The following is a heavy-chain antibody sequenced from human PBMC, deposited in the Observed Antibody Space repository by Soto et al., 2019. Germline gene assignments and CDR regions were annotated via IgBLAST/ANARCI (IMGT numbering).Heavy chain of an antibody. CDR2: IKSKTYGGTT. CDR3: TTDHPAVEYYYYYYYMDV. J-gene: IGHJ6*03. V-gene: IGHV3-15*01. CDR1: GFTFSNAW. Sequence: GGSLRLSCAASGFTFSNAWMSWVRQAPGKGLEWVGRIKSKTYGGTTDYAAPVKGRFTISREDSKNTLYLQMNSLKTGDTAVYYCTTDHPAVEYYYYYYYMDVWGKGTTVTVSS.